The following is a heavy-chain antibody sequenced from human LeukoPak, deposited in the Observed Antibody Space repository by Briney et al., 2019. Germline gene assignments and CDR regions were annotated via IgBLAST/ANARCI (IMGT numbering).Heavy chain of an antibody. V-gene: IGHV3-48*02. J-gene: IGHJ4*02. CDR2: ITLSRTTI. CDR3: ARSLYYYDSSGYYYVPYRYYFDY. D-gene: IGHD3-22*01. CDR1: GFTFSNYN. Sequence: PGGSLRLSCAASGFTFSNYNMNWVRQAPGKGLEWVAYITLSRTTIYYADSVKGRFTISRDNAKNSLSLQMNSLRDEDTAVYYCARSLYYYDSSGYYYVPYRYYFDYWGQGTLVTVSS.